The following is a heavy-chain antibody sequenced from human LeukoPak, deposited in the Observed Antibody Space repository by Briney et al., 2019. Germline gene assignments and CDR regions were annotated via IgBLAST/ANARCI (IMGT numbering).Heavy chain of an antibody. J-gene: IGHJ4*02. CDR1: GFTFSNAW. CDR2: ISGSGGST. CDR3: AKVPGPLTFHFDY. V-gene: IGHV3-23*01. Sequence: PGGSLRLSCAASGFTFSNAWMSWVRQAPGKGLEWVSAISGSGGSTYYADSVKGRFTISRDNSKNTLYLQMNSLRAEDTAVYYCAKVPGPLTFHFDYWGQGTLVTVSS. D-gene: IGHD3-9*01.